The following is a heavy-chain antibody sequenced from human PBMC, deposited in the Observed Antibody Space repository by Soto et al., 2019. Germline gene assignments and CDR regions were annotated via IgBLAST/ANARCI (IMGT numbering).Heavy chain of an antibody. D-gene: IGHD3-3*01. CDR3: AAVGRDGLRLWEYGMDV. CDR2: IVVGSGNT. J-gene: IGHJ6*02. V-gene: IGHV1-58*01. CDR1: GFTFTRSA. Sequence: SVKVSCKASGFTFTRSAVQWVRQARGQRLEWIGWIVVGSGNTNYAQKFQERVTITRDMSTSTAYMELSSLRSEETAVYYCAAVGRDGLRLWEYGMDVWGQGNTVTVSS.